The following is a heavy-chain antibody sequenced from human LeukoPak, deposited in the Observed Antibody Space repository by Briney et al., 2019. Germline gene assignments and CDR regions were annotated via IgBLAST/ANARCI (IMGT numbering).Heavy chain of an antibody. D-gene: IGHD5-18*01. CDR1: GGSFSGYY. V-gene: IGHV4-34*01. Sequence: SETLSLTCAVYGGSFSGYYWSWIRQPPGKGLEWIGEIHHSGSTNYNPSLKSRVTISVDTSKNQFSLKVSPVTAADTAVYYCARGNGYSSVPYYYYYMDVWGKGTTVTVSS. CDR2: IHHSGST. J-gene: IGHJ6*03. CDR3: ARGNGYSSVPYYYYYMDV.